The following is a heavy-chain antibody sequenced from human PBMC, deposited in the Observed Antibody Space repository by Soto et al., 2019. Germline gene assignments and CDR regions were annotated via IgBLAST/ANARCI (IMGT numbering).Heavy chain of an antibody. V-gene: IGHV1-69*13. Sequence: SVKVSCKASGGTFSSYAISWVRQAPGQGLEWMGGIIPIFGTANYAQKFQGRVTITADESTSTAYMELSSLSSEDTAVYYCARGSASFGSGNYYYYGMDVWGQGTTVTVSS. D-gene: IGHD3-3*01. CDR3: ARGSASFGSGNYYYYGMDV. CDR2: IIPIFGTA. J-gene: IGHJ6*02. CDR1: GGTFSSYA.